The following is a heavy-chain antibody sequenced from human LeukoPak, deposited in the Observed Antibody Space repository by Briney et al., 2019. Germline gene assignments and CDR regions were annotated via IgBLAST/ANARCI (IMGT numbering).Heavy chain of an antibody. J-gene: IGHJ6*02. D-gene: IGHD1-1*01. CDR2: IYSGGST. Sequence: PGGSLRLSCAASGFTVSSNCMSWVRQAPGKGLEWVSVIYSGGSTYYADSVKGRFTISRDNSKNTLYLQMNSLRAEDTAVYYCARDRFYPRAELERPVAYYYYGMDVWGQGTTVTVSS. CDR3: ARDRFYPRAELERPVAYYYYGMDV. V-gene: IGHV3-53*01. CDR1: GFTVSSNC.